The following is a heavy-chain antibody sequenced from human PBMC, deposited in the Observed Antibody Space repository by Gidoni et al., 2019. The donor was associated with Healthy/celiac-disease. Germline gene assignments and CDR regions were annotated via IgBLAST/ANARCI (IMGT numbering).Heavy chain of an antibody. CDR1: GFTVSSNY. V-gene: IGHV3-66*01. D-gene: IGHD1-26*01. J-gene: IGHJ3*02. Sequence: EVQLVESGGGLVQPVGSMRLSCAASGFTVSSNYMSWVRQAPGKGLEWVSVIYSGGSTYYADSVKGRFTISRDNSKNTLYLQMNSLRAEDTAVYYCAATLEVGLDAFDIWGQGTMVTVSS. CDR3: AATLEVGLDAFDI. CDR2: IYSGGST.